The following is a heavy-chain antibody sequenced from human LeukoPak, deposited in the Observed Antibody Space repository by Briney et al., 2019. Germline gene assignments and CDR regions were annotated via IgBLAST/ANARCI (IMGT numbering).Heavy chain of an antibody. CDR2: MSPGEPDI. CDR1: GYSFTSYW. V-gene: IGHV5-51*01. D-gene: IGHD6-13*01. Sequence: GGSLKISWKGSGYSFTSYWIAWVRQLPGKGLEWRGIMSPGEPDITPSPSFQAQATISADKSISTAYRPWNSPKASHTAMYYCARRNEYRSSWYADWGERTLVIVSS. J-gene: IGHJ4*02. CDR3: ARRNEYRSSWYAD.